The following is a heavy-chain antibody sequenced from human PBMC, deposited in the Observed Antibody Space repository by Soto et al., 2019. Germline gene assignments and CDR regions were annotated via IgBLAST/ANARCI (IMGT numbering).Heavy chain of an antibody. CDR1: GFTFSNAW. J-gene: IGHJ6*02. D-gene: IGHD1-7*01. CDR3: ARDPRITGTTHLRYYYYGMDV. V-gene: IGHV3-21*01. CDR2: ISSSSSYI. Sequence: TGGPLRLSCAAAGFTFSNAWMNWVRQAPGKGLEWVSSISSSSSYIYYADSVKGRFTISRDNAKNSLYLQMNSLRAEDTAVYYCARDPRITGTTHLRYYYYGMDVWGQGTTVTVSS.